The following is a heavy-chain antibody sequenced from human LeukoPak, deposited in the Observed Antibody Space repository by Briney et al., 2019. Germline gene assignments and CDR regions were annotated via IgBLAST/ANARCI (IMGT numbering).Heavy chain of an antibody. D-gene: IGHD2-2*01. V-gene: IGHV4-30-2*05. CDR3: ARAGVAPAAILFQH. Sequence: TSQTLSLTCAVSGGSISSGGYSWSWIRQPPGKGLEWIGYIYHSGSTYYNPSLKSRVTISVDTSKNQFSLKLSSVTAADTAVYYCARAGVAPAAILFQHWGQGNLVTVSS. CDR1: GGSISSGGYS. CDR2: IYHSGST. J-gene: IGHJ1*01.